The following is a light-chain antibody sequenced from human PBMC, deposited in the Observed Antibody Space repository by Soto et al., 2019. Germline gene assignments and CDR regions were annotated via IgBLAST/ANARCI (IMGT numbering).Light chain of an antibody. CDR3: AAWDDSLKVYV. CDR1: SSNIGTNA. CDR2: NNN. J-gene: IGLJ1*01. V-gene: IGLV1-44*01. Sequence: QSARTQPPSASGTPGQRVTISCSGGSSNIGTNAVNWYQQLPGTAPKLLIYNNNQRPSGVPDRFSGSKSGTSASLAISGLQSEDEADYYCAAWDDSLKVYVLGTGTKVTV.